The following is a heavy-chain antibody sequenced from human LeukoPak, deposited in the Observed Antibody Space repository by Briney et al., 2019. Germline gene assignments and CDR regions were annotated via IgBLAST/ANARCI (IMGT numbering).Heavy chain of an antibody. J-gene: IGHJ3*02. CDR1: GGTFSRYA. D-gene: IGHD3-22*01. V-gene: IGHV1-69*05. CDR3: ASTNDSSGHDAYDI. Sequence: ASVKVSCKASGGTFSRYAISLVRQAPGQGLEWMGGIIPIFGTANNAQKFQGRVTITTDESTSTAYMELSSLRSEDTAVYYCASTNDSSGHDAYDIWGQGTMVTVSS. CDR2: IIPIFGTA.